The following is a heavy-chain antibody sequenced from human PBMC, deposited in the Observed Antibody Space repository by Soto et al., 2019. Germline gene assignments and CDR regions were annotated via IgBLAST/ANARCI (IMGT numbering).Heavy chain of an antibody. CDR2: TYYRSKWYN. V-gene: IGHV6-1*01. D-gene: IGHD6-13*01. Sequence: SQTLSLTCAISGDSVSSNSAAWNWIRQSLSRGLEWLGRTYYRSKWYNDYAVSVKSRITINPDTSKNQFSLQLNSVTPEDTAVYYCARDGYSSSWPVDYYYGMDVWGQGTTVTVSS. CDR1: GDSVSSNSAA. J-gene: IGHJ6*02. CDR3: ARDGYSSSWPVDYYYGMDV.